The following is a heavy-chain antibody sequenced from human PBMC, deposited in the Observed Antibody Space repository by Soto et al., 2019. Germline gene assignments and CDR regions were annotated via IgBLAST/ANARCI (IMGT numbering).Heavy chain of an antibody. CDR3: TREGYSSGYYYYYGMDV. V-gene: IGHV4-59*01. CDR1: GGSISSYY. D-gene: IGHD3-22*01. Sequence: SETLSLTYTVSGGSISSYYWSWIRQPPGKGLEWIGYIYYSGSTNYNPSLKSRVTISVDTSKNQFSLKLSSVTAADTAVYYCTREGYSSGYYYYYGMDVWGHGTTVTVSS. CDR2: IYYSGST. J-gene: IGHJ6*02.